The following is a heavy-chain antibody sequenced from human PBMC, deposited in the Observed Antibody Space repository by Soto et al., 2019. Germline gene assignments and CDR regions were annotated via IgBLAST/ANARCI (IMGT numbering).Heavy chain of an antibody. CDR2: IFYSGNT. V-gene: IGHV4-31*03. Sequence: SETLSLACTVSGGSISSDDYYWSWIRQHPGKGLEWIGYIFYSGNTYYNPSLKSRVTISVDTSKNQFSLKLTSVTAADTAVYFCASLRGSGTHYFFAYWGQGTLVTVSS. CDR1: GGSISSDDYY. D-gene: IGHD3-10*01. CDR3: ASLRGSGTHYFFAY. J-gene: IGHJ4*02.